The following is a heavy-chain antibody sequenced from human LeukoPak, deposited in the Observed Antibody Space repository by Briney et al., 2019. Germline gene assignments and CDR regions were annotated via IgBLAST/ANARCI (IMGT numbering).Heavy chain of an antibody. J-gene: IGHJ3*02. CDR2: IYYSGST. Sequence: PSETLSLTCTVSGGSISSSSYYWGWIRQPPGKGLEWIGSIYYSGSTYYNPSLKSRVTISVDTSKNQFSLKLSSVTAADTAVYYCARDKPLRFWSGNNPDAFDIWGQGTMVTVSS. D-gene: IGHD3-3*01. CDR1: GGSISSSSYY. V-gene: IGHV4-39*07. CDR3: ARDKPLRFWSGNNPDAFDI.